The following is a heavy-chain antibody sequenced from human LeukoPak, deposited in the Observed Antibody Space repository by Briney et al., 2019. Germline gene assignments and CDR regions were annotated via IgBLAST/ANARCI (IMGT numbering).Heavy chain of an antibody. CDR2: ISWNSGSI. D-gene: IGHD6-13*01. V-gene: IGHV3-9*01. Sequence: PGGSLRLSCAASGFTFDDYAMHWVRQAPGKGLEWASGISWNSGSIGYADSVKGRFTISRDNAKNSLYLQMNSLRAEDTALYYCAKSPGIAAAGTNWFDPWGQGTLVTVSS. CDR3: AKSPGIAAAGTNWFDP. J-gene: IGHJ5*02. CDR1: GFTFDDYA.